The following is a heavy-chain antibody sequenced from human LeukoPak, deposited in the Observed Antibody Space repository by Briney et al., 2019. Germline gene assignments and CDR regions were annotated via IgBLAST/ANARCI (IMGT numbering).Heavy chain of an antibody. CDR3: ARALIGYYFDY. J-gene: IGHJ4*02. V-gene: IGHV3-23*01. CDR2: TVGGRPDT. Sequence: GGSLRLSCAASGFTFSNYAMSWVRQTPGKGLEWVAATVGGRPDTYHAESVKGRFTISRDNSKNSLYLQMNSLRADDTAVYYCARALIGYYFDYWGQGTLVTVSS. CDR1: GFTFSNYA. D-gene: IGHD2-8*01.